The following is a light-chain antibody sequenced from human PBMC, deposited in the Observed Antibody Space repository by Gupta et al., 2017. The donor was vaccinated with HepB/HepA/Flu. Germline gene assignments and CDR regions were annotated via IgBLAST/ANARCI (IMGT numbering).Light chain of an antibody. V-gene: IGKV1-33*01. CDR1: QDISNY. Sequence: DIQMTQSPSSLSASVGDRVTITCQASQDISNYLNWYQQKPGKAPKLLIYDASNWETGVPSRFSGSGCGKDFTFTISSRQQEDIASYYYQQHDNLPPITFGQGTQVEIK. CDR3: QQHDNLPPIT. CDR2: DAS. J-gene: IGKJ4*01.